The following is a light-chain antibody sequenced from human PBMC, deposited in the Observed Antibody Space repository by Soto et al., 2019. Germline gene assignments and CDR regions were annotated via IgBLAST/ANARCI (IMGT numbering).Light chain of an antibody. CDR1: QSVNSDY. V-gene: IGKV3-20*01. J-gene: IGKJ5*01. Sequence: EIVLTQSPGTLSLSPGERATLSCRASQSVNSDYFAWYQQRPGQPPRLLIYGASSRATGIPDRFSGSGSGTDFALRISRVEPEDFAVYYCQQYEGSSIAFGQGTRLEIK. CDR3: QQYEGSSIA. CDR2: GAS.